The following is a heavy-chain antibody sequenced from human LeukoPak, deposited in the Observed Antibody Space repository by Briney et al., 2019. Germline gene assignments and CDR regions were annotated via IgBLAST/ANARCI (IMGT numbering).Heavy chain of an antibody. V-gene: IGHV4-39*01. J-gene: IGHJ4*02. CDR3: ARLIVLMVYATDYFDY. CDR2: IYYSGST. D-gene: IGHD2-8*01. Sequence: SETLSLTCTVSGGSVSSYYWSWIRQPPGKGLEWIGSIYYSGSTYYNPSLKSRVTISVDTSKNQFSPKLSSVTAADTAVYYCARLIVLMVYATDYFDYWGQGTLVTVSS. CDR1: GGSVSSYY.